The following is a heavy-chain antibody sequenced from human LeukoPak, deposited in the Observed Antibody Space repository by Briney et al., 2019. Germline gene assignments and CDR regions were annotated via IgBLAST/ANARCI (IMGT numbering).Heavy chain of an antibody. CDR2: ISSSSSYI. CDR1: GFTFSSYS. Sequence: GRSLRLSCAASGFTFSSYSMNWVRQAPGKGLEWVSSISSSSSYIYYADSVKGRFTISRDNAKNSLYLQMNSLRAEDTAVYYCARAGLLWFGEFANWGQGTLVTVSS. J-gene: IGHJ4*02. D-gene: IGHD3-10*01. V-gene: IGHV3-21*01. CDR3: ARAGLLWFGEFAN.